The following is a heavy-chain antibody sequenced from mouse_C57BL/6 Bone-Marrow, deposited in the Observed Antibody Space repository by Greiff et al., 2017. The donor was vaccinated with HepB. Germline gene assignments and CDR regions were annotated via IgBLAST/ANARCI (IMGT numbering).Heavy chain of an antibody. CDR3: ARPSQYWYFDV. Sequence: EVQLQQSGPELVKPGASVKISCKASGYTFTDYYMNWVKQSHGKSLEWIGDINPNNGGTSYNQKFKGKATLTVDKSSSTAYMELRSLTSEDSAVYYCARPSQYWYFDVWGTGTTVTVSS. J-gene: IGHJ1*03. CDR2: INPNNGGT. CDR1: GYTFTDYY. V-gene: IGHV1-26*01.